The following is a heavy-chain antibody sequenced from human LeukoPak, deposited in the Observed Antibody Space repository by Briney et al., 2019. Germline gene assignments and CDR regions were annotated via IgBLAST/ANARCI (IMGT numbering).Heavy chain of an antibody. D-gene: IGHD4-17*01. Sequence: ASVKVSCKASGYTFTSYDINWVRQATGQGLEWMGWMNPNSGNTGYAQKLQGRVTMTTDTSTSTAYMELRSLRSDDTAVYYCAREYNTVTTRFDPWGQGTLVTVSS. J-gene: IGHJ5*02. CDR2: MNPNSGNT. V-gene: IGHV1-8*01. CDR1: GYTFTSYD. CDR3: AREYNTVTTRFDP.